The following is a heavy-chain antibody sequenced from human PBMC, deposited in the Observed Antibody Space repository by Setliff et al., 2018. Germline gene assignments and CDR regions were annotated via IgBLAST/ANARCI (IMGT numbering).Heavy chain of an antibody. CDR2: IDWDDAK. V-gene: IGHV2-70*11. Sequence: PTLVNPTQTLTLTCAFSGFSLTASGMCVTWIRQPPGKTLEWLARIDWDDAKYYRTSLKTRLTISKDTSKNQVVLTMTNMDPVDTATYYCARINMVRGVPPHLDYWGQGTLVTVS. CDR3: ARINMVRGVPPHLDY. CDR1: GFSLTASGMC. D-gene: IGHD3-10*01. J-gene: IGHJ4*02.